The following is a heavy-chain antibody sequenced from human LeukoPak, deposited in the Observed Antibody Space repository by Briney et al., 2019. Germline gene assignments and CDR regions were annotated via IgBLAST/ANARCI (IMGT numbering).Heavy chain of an antibody. Sequence: SDTLSLTCAVSGYSISSSNWWGWIRQPPGKGLEWIGYIYYSGSIYYNPSHKSQVTMSVDTSKNQFSLKLSSVTAADTAVYYCAREAGYSYGYDYWGQGTLVTVSS. CDR2: IYYSGSI. CDR3: AREAGYSYGYDY. D-gene: IGHD5-18*01. J-gene: IGHJ4*02. V-gene: IGHV4-28*03. CDR1: GYSISSSNW.